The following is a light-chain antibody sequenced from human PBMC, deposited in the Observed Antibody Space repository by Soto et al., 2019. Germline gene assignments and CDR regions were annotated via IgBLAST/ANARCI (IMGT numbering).Light chain of an antibody. CDR2: AAS. CDR3: QQYGGSMT. CDR1: ESVAGNY. V-gene: IGKV3-20*01. Sequence: EIVLTQSPGTLSLSPGERVTLSCRASESVAGNYIGWYRQKPGQAPRLLIYAASIRATGVPDRFSGSGSATDFTLTISRLDPEDFAVYYCQQYGGSMTFGQGTRLEIE. J-gene: IGKJ5*01.